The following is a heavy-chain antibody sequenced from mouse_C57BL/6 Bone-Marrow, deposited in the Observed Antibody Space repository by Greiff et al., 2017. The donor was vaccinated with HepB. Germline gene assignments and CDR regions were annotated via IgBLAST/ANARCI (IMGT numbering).Heavy chain of an antibody. Sequence: VQLQQSGTVLARPGASVKMSCKTSGYTFTSYWMHWVKQRPGQGLEWIGAIYPGNSDTSYNQKFKGKAKLTAVTSASTAYMELSSLTNEDSAVYYCTGEGYGSSYYFDDWGQGTTLTVSS. J-gene: IGHJ2*01. V-gene: IGHV1-5*01. CDR3: TGEGYGSSYYFDD. CDR2: IYPGNSDT. CDR1: GYTFTSYW. D-gene: IGHD1-1*01.